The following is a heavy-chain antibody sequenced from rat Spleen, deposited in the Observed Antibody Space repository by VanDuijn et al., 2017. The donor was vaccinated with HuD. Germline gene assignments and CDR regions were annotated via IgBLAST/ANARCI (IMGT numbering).Heavy chain of an antibody. CDR1: GFTFSNYH. CDR2: INYEGSSI. V-gene: IGHV5-22*01. CDR3: ARGPPFDY. Sequence: EVQLVESGGGLVQPGRSLKLSCAASGFTFSNYHMAWVRQAPKKGLEWVASINYEGSSIYYGESVKGRFTISRDNAQSTLYLQMNSLRSEDTATYYCARGPPFDYWGQGVMVTVSS. J-gene: IGHJ2*01. D-gene: IGHD3-1*01.